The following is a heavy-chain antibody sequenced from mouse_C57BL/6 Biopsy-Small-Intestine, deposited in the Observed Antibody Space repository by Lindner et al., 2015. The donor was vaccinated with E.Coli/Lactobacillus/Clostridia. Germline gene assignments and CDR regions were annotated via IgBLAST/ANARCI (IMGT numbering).Heavy chain of an antibody. CDR1: GSAFSSSW. Sequence: VQLQESGPELVKPGASVKISCKASGSAFSSSWMNWVRQRPGKGLEWIGRIYPGDGDSNYNGKFKGKATLTVDKSSSTAYMQLSSLTSEDSAVYFCARGGLFHFDYWGQGTTLTVSS. D-gene: IGHD3-3*01. CDR3: ARGGLFHFDY. CDR2: IYPGDGDS. J-gene: IGHJ2*01. V-gene: IGHV1-82*01.